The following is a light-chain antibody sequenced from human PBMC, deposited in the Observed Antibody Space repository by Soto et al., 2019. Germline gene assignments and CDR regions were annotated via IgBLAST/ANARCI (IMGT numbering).Light chain of an antibody. CDR3: QSYDSSLSGYV. J-gene: IGLJ1*01. Sequence: QPVLTQPPSVSGAPGQRVTISCTGSSSNIGAGFDVHWYQQLPGTAPKLLIEGNSNRPSGVPDRFSGSRSGTSASLAITGLQAEDEADYYCQSYDSSLSGYVFGTGTKLTVL. V-gene: IGLV1-40*01. CDR1: SSNIGAGFD. CDR2: GNS.